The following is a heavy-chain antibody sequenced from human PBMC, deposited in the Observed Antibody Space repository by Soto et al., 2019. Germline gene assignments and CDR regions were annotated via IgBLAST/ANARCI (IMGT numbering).Heavy chain of an antibody. Sequence: QVQLVQSGAEVKRPGASVKISCRASGYTFVDYALHWVRQAPGQGLEWVGWMNPNTGNINYSPNFEDRVSITRDRATSTAYMELRGLRSEDTAVYFCTREAIVAENWFDPWGQGTLVTVSS. D-gene: IGHD2-21*01. CDR1: GYTFVDYA. CDR2: MNPNTGNI. V-gene: IGHV1-3*01. CDR3: TREAIVAENWFDP. J-gene: IGHJ5*02.